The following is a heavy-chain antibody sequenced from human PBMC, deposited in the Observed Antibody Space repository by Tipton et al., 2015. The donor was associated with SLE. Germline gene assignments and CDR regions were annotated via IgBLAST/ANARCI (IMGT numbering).Heavy chain of an antibody. CDR2: IYYSGIS. Sequence: TLSLTCTVSGGSVSSTAYYWGWIRQSPGKGLEWLGTIYYSGISYYNPSLNSRVIIPVDTSANQFSLKMRSVTAADTAVYFCATAYDYWSGYYGEALYFQLWGQGTLVTVSS. V-gene: IGHV4-39*07. D-gene: IGHD3-3*01. CDR3: ATAYDYWSGYYGEALYFQL. J-gene: IGHJ1*01. CDR1: GGSVSSTAYY.